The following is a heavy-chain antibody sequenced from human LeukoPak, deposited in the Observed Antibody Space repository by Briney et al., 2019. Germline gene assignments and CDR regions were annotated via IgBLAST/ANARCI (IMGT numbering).Heavy chain of an antibody. CDR1: GFTFSDYY. Sequence: PGGSLRLSCAASGFTFSDYYMSWIRQAPGKGLEWVSYISSSGSTIYYADSVKGRFTISRDNAKNSLYLQMNSLRAEDTAVYYCAKDPDSFLEWLFFFDYWGQGTLVTVSS. CDR3: AKDPDSFLEWLFFFDY. CDR2: ISSSGSTI. V-gene: IGHV3-11*01. D-gene: IGHD3-3*01. J-gene: IGHJ4*02.